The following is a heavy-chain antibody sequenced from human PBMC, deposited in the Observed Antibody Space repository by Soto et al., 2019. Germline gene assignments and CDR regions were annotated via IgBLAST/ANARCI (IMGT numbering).Heavy chain of an antibody. CDR2: ISGSGGST. CDR1: GFTFSSCA. CDR3: ATDLGYCSSTSCSYYYYYGMDV. Sequence: GGSLRLSCAASGFTFSSCAMSWVRQAPGKGLEWVSAISGSGGSTYYADSVKGRFTISRDNSKNTLYLQMNSLRAEDTAVYYCATDLGYCSSTSCSYYYYYGMDVWGQGTTVTVSS. V-gene: IGHV3-23*01. D-gene: IGHD2-2*01. J-gene: IGHJ6*02.